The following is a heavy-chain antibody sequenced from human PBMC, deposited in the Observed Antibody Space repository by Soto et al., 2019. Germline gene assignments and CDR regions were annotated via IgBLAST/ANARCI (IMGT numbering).Heavy chain of an antibody. CDR1: GFTFSNYG. CDR2: MSGSGDDA. J-gene: IGHJ4*02. V-gene: IGHV3-23*01. CDR3: AKKVTIYAVDPADY. D-gene: IGHD3-3*01. Sequence: EVQLLESGGGLVQPGGSLRLSCAASGFTFSNYGMSWVRQAPGKGLEWVSAMSGSGDDAYYADSVKGRFTISRDNSKNTLYLQMNSLRAEDTAVYFCAKKVTIYAVDPADYWGQGTQVAVSS.